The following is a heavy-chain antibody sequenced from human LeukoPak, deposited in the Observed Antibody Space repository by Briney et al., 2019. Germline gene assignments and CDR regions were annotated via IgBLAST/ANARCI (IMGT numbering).Heavy chain of an antibody. D-gene: IGHD6-19*01. CDR2: INTNTGNP. CDR1: GYTFTSYA. CDR3: ARDKGIAVAGTVIRYFQH. J-gene: IGHJ1*01. V-gene: IGHV7-4-1*02. Sequence: ASVKVSCKTSGYTFTSYAMNWVRQAPGQGLEWMGWINTNTGNPTYAQGFTGRFVFSLDTSVSTAYLQISSLRAEDTAVYYCARDKGIAVAGTVIRYFQHWGQGTLVTVSS.